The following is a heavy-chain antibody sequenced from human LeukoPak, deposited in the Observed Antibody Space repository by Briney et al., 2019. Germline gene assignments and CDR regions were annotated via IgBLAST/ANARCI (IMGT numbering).Heavy chain of an antibody. D-gene: IGHD3-22*01. J-gene: IGHJ4*02. Sequence: PGGSLRLSCAASGFTFSSYWMSWIRQPPGKGLEWIGYIYYSGSTNYKPSLKSRVTISVETSKNQFSLKLRSVTAADTAVYYCARVTGYMIEDYFDYWGQGTLVTVSS. CDR2: IYYSGST. V-gene: IGHV4-59*01. CDR1: GFTFSSYW. CDR3: ARVTGYMIEDYFDY.